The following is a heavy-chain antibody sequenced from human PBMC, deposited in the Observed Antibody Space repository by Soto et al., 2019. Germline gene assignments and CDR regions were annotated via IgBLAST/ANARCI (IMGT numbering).Heavy chain of an antibody. Sequence: QVHLQQWGAGLLKPSETLSLTCGVYGGSFGTSYWAWIRQSPEKGLEWIGEINHNGDSNYNPSLKRRGTISLDMSENQFSLKLTPVAAADTAVYYCARVTRFPDAFDIWGQGTPVIVSS. J-gene: IGHJ3*02. CDR3: ARVTRFPDAFDI. CDR2: INHNGDS. V-gene: IGHV4-34*01. CDR1: GGSFGTSY.